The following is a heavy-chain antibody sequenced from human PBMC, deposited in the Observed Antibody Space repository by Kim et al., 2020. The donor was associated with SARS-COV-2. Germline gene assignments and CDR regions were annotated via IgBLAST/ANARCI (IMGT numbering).Heavy chain of an antibody. D-gene: IGHD1-1*01. V-gene: IGHV1-2*02. Sequence: ASVKVSCKASGYTFTGYYMHWVRQAPGQGLEWMGWINPNSGGTNYAQKFQGRVTMTRDTSISTAYMELSRLRSDDTAVYYCARDRLPPLERLVGMDVWGQGTTVTVSS. CDR3: ARDRLPPLERLVGMDV. CDR2: INPNSGGT. CDR1: GYTFTGYY. J-gene: IGHJ6*02.